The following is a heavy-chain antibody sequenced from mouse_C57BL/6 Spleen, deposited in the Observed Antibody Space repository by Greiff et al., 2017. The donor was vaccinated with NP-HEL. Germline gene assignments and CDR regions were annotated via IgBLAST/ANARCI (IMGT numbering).Heavy chain of an antibody. Sequence: QVQLQQPGAELVKPGASVKMSCKASGYTFTSYWITWVKQRPGQGLEWIGDIYPGSGSTNYIEKFKSKATLTVDTSSSTAYMQLSSLTSEDSAVYYCARGYYGSSWYFDVWGTGTTVTVSS. V-gene: IGHV1-55*01. J-gene: IGHJ1*03. CDR1: GYTFTSYW. CDR2: IYPGSGST. D-gene: IGHD1-1*01. CDR3: ARGYYGSSWYFDV.